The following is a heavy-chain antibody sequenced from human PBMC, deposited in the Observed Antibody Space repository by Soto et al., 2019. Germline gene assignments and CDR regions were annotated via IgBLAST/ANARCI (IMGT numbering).Heavy chain of an antibody. V-gene: IGHV1-46*01. CDR2: INPSGGST. CDR3: ARRRSSHLYFFGMDV. D-gene: IGHD6-6*01. J-gene: IGHJ6*02. Sequence: QVQLVQSGAEVKRPGASVKVSCKASGYTFTDYQVNWVRQAPGQGPEWMGVINPSGGSTTYTQRFQGRVTMTGDTSTSTVYMELSSLRSEDAAVYYCARRRSSHLYFFGMDVWGPGTTVTVSS. CDR1: GYTFTDYQ.